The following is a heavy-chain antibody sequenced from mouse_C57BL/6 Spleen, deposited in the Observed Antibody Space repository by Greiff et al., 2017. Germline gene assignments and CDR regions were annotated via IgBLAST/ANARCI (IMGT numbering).Heavy chain of an antibody. CDR3: TGPHYYGSAWFAY. Sequence: DVKLQESGGGLVQPGGSMKLSCVASGFTFSNYWMNWVRQSPEKGLEWGAQIRLKSDNYATHYAESVKGRFTISRDDSKSSVYLQMNNLRAEDTGIYYCTGPHYYGSAWFAYWGQGTMVTVSA. J-gene: IGHJ3*01. D-gene: IGHD1-1*01. CDR2: IRLKSDNYAT. CDR1: GFTFSNYW. V-gene: IGHV6-3*01.